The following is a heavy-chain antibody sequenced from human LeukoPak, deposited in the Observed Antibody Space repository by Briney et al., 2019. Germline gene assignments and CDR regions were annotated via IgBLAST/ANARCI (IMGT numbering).Heavy chain of an antibody. Sequence: GGSLRLSCAASRFTFSTYWMHRVRQAPGKGLVWVSRINSDGSSTGYADSVKGRFTISRDNAKNTLYLQMNSLRAEDTAVYYCAKDLSYGQGLKPGYFDYWGQGTLVTVSS. CDR1: RFTFSTYW. CDR3: AKDLSYGQGLKPGYFDY. D-gene: IGHD5-18*01. V-gene: IGHV3-74*01. J-gene: IGHJ4*02. CDR2: INSDGSST.